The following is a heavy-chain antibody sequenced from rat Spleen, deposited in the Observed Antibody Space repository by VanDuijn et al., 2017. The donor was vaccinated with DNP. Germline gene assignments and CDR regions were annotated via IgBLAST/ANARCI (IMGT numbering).Heavy chain of an antibody. V-gene: IGHV5-7*01. CDR2: IIYDGTVT. Sequence: EVQLVESGGDLVQPGRSLKVSCVVSGFTFSDYNMAWVRQAPKRGLEWVATIIYDGTVTYYRDSVKGRFTISRDNAKSTLYLQMDSLRSDDTATYYCTRRGHTTGLNWFVYWGQGTLVTVSS. CDR3: TRRGHTTGLNWFVY. D-gene: IGHD1-9*01. J-gene: IGHJ3*01. CDR1: GFTFSDYN.